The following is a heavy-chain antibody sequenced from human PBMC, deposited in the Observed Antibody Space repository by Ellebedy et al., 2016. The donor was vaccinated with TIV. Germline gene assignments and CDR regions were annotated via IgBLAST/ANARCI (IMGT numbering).Heavy chain of an antibody. CDR2: INAGNGNT. Sequence: AASVKVSCKASGYTFTSYAMHWVRQAPGQRLEWMGWINAGNGNTKYSQKFQGRVTITRDTSASTAYMELSSLRSEDTAVYYCARVRGFWSGYCWRRYYYYGMDVWGQGTTVTVSS. D-gene: IGHD3-3*01. V-gene: IGHV1-3*01. CDR1: GYTFTSYA. CDR3: ARVRGFWSGYCWRRYYYYGMDV. J-gene: IGHJ6*02.